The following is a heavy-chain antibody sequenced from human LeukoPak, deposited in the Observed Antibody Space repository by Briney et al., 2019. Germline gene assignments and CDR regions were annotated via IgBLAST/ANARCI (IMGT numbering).Heavy chain of an antibody. J-gene: IGHJ4*02. Sequence: SETLSLTCTVSGGSISSSNYFWSWIRQPPGQELEWIASINYGGPTYYNPSLKSRVTISVDTSKNQFSLRLTSVTAADTAVYLCARYVVYGSGKYYFDYWGQGSLVSVSS. V-gene: IGHV4-39*01. CDR1: GGSISSSNYF. D-gene: IGHD3-10*01. CDR2: INYGGPT. CDR3: ARYVVYGSGKYYFDY.